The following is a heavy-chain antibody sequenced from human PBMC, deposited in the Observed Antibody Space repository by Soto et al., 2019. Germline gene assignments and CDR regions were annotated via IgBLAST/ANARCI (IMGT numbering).Heavy chain of an antibody. J-gene: IGHJ3*02. CDR3: ARDDSFAFDI. Sequence: GVSLRISCAASGFTFTSYSMNWVRQAPGKGLEWVSYIRGTTHYADSVKGRFTISRDNARSSLYLQMNSLSADDTAVYYCARDDSFAFDIWGPGTMVTVSS. CDR1: GFTFTSYS. D-gene: IGHD2-21*01. CDR2: IRGTT. V-gene: IGHV3-48*01.